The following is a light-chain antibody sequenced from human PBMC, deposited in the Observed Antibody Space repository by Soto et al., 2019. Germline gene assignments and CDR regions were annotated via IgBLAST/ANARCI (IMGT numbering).Light chain of an antibody. Sequence: SYVLTQSPSVSVAPGQTATITCGGNNIGSRSVHWYQQKAGQAPVLVVHEDSDRPAGIPERFSGSNSGDTATLTISRVEAGDEADYYCQVWETDGDLYVFGTGTKVTVL. J-gene: IGLJ1*01. CDR2: EDS. CDR3: QVWETDGDLYV. V-gene: IGLV3-21*02. CDR1: NIGSRS.